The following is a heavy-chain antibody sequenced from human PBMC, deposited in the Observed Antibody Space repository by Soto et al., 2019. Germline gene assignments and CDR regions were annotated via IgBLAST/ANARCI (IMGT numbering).Heavy chain of an antibody. D-gene: IGHD3-16*01. CDR2: ISYDGSNK. CDR3: AKDQKGGSLNWFDP. Sequence: QVQLVESGGGVVQPGGSLRLSCAASGFTFSSYAMHWVRQAPGKGLEWVALISYDGSNKYHVDSVQGRFTISRDNSKNTLFLQMNSLRAEDNAVYYCAKDQKGGSLNWFDPWGQGTLVTVSS. J-gene: IGHJ5*02. V-gene: IGHV3-30*18. CDR1: GFTFSSYA.